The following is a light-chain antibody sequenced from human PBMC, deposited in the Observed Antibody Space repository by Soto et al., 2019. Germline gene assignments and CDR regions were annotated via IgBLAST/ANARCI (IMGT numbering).Light chain of an antibody. J-gene: IGLJ1*01. Sequence: QSVLNQPPSASGSPGQSVTISCTGTSSDVGGYNFVSWYQQHPGKAPKLMIYEVSKRPSGVPDRFSASKSGNTASLTVSGLQADDEADYYCSSYAGSTNLRAFGTGTKVTVL. CDR3: SSYAGSTNLRA. CDR1: SSDVGGYNF. V-gene: IGLV2-8*01. CDR2: EVS.